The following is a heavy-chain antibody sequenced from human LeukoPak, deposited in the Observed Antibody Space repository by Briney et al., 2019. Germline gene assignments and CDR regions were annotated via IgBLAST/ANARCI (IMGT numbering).Heavy chain of an antibody. CDR3: ARVRNYGDYLYYFDY. CDR2: ISSGSNYI. V-gene: IGHV3-21*01. J-gene: IGHJ4*02. Sequence: GGSLRLSCAASGFSFSTYSMNWVREAPGKRLEWVSSISSGSNYIYYADSVKGRFTISRDNAKNSLYLQMNSLRADDTAVYYCARVRNYGDYLYYFDYWGQGTLVTVSS. CDR1: GFSFSTYS. D-gene: IGHD4-17*01.